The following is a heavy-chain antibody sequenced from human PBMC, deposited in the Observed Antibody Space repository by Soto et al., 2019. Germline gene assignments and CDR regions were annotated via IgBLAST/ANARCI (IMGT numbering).Heavy chain of an antibody. D-gene: IGHD3-22*01. CDR3: ARDRRWDYDSSGYYSDAFDI. Sequence: ASVKVSCKASGYTFTSYYMHWVRQAPGQGLEWMGIINPSGGSTSYAQKFQGRVTMTRDTSTSTVYMELSSLRSVDTAVYYCARDRRWDYDSSGYYSDAFDIWGQGTMVTVSS. J-gene: IGHJ3*02. CDR1: GYTFTSYY. V-gene: IGHV1-46*01. CDR2: INPSGGST.